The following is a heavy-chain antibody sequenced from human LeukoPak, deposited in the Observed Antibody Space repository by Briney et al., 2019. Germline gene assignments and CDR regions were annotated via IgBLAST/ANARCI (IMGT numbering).Heavy chain of an antibody. CDR2: INPSGGGT. D-gene: IGHD6-13*01. J-gene: IGHJ6*02. Sequence: ASVKVSFYAAGYAFTGYYMHLGRHPPAQGLEWVGIINPSGGGTSNSHKFHGRGTMTRDTSTSTVYMELSSLRSEDTAVYYCAREGPTTISETPRRGIAAAGIYYYYGMDVWGQATTVTVSS. CDR1: GYAFTGYY. CDR3: AREGPTTISETPRRGIAAAGIYYYYGMDV. V-gene: IGHV1-46*01.